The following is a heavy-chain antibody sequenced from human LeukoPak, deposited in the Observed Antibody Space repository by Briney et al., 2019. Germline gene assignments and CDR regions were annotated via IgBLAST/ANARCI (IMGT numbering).Heavy chain of an antibody. J-gene: IGHJ3*02. V-gene: IGHV4-59*08. Sequence: PSKTLSLTCTVSGGSITNYYWSWIRQPPGEGLEGIGYVYASGATNSNLSLKSRVTISVDTSKNQFSLKLSSVTAADTAVYYCARHGKGVTYFYTFDIWGQGTVVAVSS. CDR2: VYASGAT. CDR1: GGSITNYY. CDR3: ARHGKGVTYFYTFDI. D-gene: IGHD2/OR15-2a*01.